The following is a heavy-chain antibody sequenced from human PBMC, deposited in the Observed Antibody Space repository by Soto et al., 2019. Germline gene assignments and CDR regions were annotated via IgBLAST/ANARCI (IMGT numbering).Heavy chain of an antibody. Sequence: GSLRLSCAASGFTFSSYAMSWVRQAPGKGLEWVSAISGSGSSTYYGDSVKGPLPISRDNSRNTLYLQMNSLLDEDTVVSYCATVRITMVRGVLDYWGQGTLVTVSS. CDR3: ATVRITMVRGVLDY. CDR2: ISGSGSST. CDR1: GFTFSSYA. D-gene: IGHD3-10*01. J-gene: IGHJ4*02. V-gene: IGHV3-23*02.